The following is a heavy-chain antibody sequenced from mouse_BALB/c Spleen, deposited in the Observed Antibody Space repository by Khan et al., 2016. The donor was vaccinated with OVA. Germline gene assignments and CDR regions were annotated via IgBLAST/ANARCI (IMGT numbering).Heavy chain of an antibody. Sequence: QIQLVQSGPELKKPGETVKISCKASGYTFTNYGMNWVKQAPGKGLKWMGFINTYTGEPTYADDFKGRFAISLETSASTAYLQINKLKNEDTSTYFCARVGYSGTMDYWGQGTSVTVSA. V-gene: IGHV9-3-1*01. J-gene: IGHJ4*01. CDR1: GYTFTNYG. CDR2: INTYTGEP. CDR3: ARVGYSGTMDY. D-gene: IGHD2-14*01.